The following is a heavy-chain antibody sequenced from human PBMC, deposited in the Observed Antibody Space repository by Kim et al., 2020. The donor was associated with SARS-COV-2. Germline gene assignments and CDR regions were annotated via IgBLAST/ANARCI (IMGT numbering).Heavy chain of an antibody. D-gene: IGHD3-22*01. CDR1: GFTFSSYG. V-gene: IGHV3-30*18. Sequence: GGSLRLSCAASGFTFSSYGMHWVRQAPGKGLEWVAVISYDGSNKYYADSVKGRFTISRDNSKNTLYLQMNSLRAEDTAVYYCAKGDSSGYYYYYYGMDVWGQGTTVTVSS. CDR2: ISYDGSNK. J-gene: IGHJ6*02. CDR3: AKGDSSGYYYYYYGMDV.